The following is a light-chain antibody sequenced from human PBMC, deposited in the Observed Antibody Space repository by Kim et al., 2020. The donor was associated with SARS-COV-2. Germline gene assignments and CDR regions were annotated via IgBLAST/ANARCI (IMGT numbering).Light chain of an antibody. CDR2: DVS. Sequence: ASGGDKITITCRASQDISKTVAWFQQTPGKAPKSLIYDVSTLQSRVPSKFSGSGSGTDFTLTISSLQPEDFATYYCLQYKSYPITFGQGTRLEIK. CDR3: LQYKSYPIT. J-gene: IGKJ5*01. CDR1: QDISKT. V-gene: IGKV1-16*02.